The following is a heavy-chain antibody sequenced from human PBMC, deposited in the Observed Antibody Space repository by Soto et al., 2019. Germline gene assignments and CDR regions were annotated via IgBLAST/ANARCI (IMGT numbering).Heavy chain of an antibody. CDR3: ARPLLPQITMIVGFDY. Sequence: QVQLVESGGGVVQPGRSLRLSCAASGFTFSSYAMHWVRQAPGKGLEWVAVISYDGSNKYYADSVKGRFTISRDNSKNTLYLQMNSVRAEDTAVYYCARPLLPQITMIVGFDYWGQGTLVTVSS. J-gene: IGHJ4*02. CDR2: ISYDGSNK. D-gene: IGHD3-22*01. V-gene: IGHV3-30-3*01. CDR1: GFTFSSYA.